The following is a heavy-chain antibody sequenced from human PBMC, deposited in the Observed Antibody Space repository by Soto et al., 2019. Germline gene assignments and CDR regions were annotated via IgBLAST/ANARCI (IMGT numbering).Heavy chain of an antibody. CDR2: INPNSGGT. V-gene: IGHV1-2*02. CDR1: GSTFTGYY. J-gene: IGHJ4*02. CDR3: ARLGRIAVAGTFDY. Sequence: ASVTGSCTASGSTFTGYYMHWVRQDPGQGLEWMGWINPNSGGTNYAQKFQGRVTMTRDTSISTAYMELSRLRSDDTAVYYCARLGRIAVAGTFDYWGQGTLVTVSS. D-gene: IGHD6-19*01.